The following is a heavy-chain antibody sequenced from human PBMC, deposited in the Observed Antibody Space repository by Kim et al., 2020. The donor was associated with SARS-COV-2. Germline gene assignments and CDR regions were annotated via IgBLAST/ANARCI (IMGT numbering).Heavy chain of an antibody. V-gene: IGHV3-74*01. D-gene: IGHD4-17*01. CDR1: GFTFSSSW. J-gene: IGHJ4*02. CDR3: VRASSTVPNLFED. Sequence: GGSLRLSCAASGFTFSSSWMHWVRQAPGKGLLWVSRINGDGSSTNYADSVKGRFTISRDNDKHTLYLQMNSLRAEDTAVFYCVRASSTVPNLFEDWGQGTGVTVSS. CDR2: INGDGSST.